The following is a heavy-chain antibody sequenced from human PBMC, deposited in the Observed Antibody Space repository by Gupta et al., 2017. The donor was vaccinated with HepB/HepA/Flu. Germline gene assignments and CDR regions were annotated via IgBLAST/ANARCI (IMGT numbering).Heavy chain of an antibody. J-gene: IGHJ4*02. Sequence: EVQLVESGGGLVQPGGSLRLSCAASGFTFSSYWMSWVRQAPGKGLEWVANIKQDGSEKYYVDSVKGRFTISRDNAKNSLYLQMNSLRAEDTAVYYCAKERVVVISQPGYYFDYWGQGTLVTVSS. V-gene: IGHV3-7*01. CDR1: GFTFSSYW. CDR3: AKERVVVISQPGYYFDY. CDR2: IKQDGSEK. D-gene: IGHD3-22*01.